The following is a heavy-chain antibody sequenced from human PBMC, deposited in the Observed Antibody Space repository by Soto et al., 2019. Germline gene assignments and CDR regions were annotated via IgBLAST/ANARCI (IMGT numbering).Heavy chain of an antibody. D-gene: IGHD2-2*01. CDR1: GGSISSSSYY. V-gene: IGHV4-39*01. Sequence: LCGGSISSSSYYWGWIRQPPGKGLEWIGSIYYSGSTYYNPSLKSRVTISVDTSKNQFSLKLSSVTAADTAVYYCARHGVVVPAATNYYYYYYMDVWGKGTTVTVSS. CDR3: ARHGVVVPAATNYYYYYYMDV. J-gene: IGHJ6*03. CDR2: IYYSGST.